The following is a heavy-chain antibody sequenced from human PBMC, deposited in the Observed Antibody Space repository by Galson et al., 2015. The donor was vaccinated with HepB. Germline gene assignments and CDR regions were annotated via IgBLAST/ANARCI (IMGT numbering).Heavy chain of an antibody. CDR1: GFTFSSYA. J-gene: IGHJ5*02. CDR3: AKAGSGRNWFDP. D-gene: IGHD3-10*01. V-gene: IGHV3-23*01. Sequence: SLRLSCAVSGFTFSSYAMSWVRQAPGKGLEWVSAISGSGGGSYYADSVKGRFTISRDNSKNTLYLQMNSLRAEDTAVYYCAKAGSGRNWFDPWGQGTLVTVSS. CDR2: ISGSGGGS.